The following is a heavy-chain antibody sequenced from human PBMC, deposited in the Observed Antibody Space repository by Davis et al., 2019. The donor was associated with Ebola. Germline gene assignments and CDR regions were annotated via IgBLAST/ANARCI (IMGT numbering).Heavy chain of an antibody. CDR1: GGSFNGYF. CDR2: INHSGSA. CDR3: ARRCTVAATYIPTYYDYYMDV. D-gene: IGHD6-19*01. V-gene: IGHV4-34*01. Sequence: SETLSLTCAVYGGSFNGYFWSWIRQTPGKGLEWIGEINHSGSANYSPSLKSRVTISVDTSKNQFSLKLTSVTAADTAVYYCARRCTVAATYIPTYYDYYMDVWGKGTTVTVSS. J-gene: IGHJ6*03.